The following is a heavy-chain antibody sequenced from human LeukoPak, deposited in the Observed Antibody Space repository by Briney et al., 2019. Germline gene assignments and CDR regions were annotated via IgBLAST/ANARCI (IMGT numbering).Heavy chain of an antibody. CDR3: AKSLLRWAVAGNWFHP. V-gene: IGHV3-23*01. CDR2: FSGSGSST. J-gene: IGHJ5*02. D-gene: IGHD6-19*01. Sequence: PGGALRLSCAASGFTFSSYAMSRVRQAPGKGLEWVSAFSGSGSSTYYADSVKGRFTISSDNAKNTLYLQMNSLRAEDTSVYYCAKSLLRWAVAGNWFHPWGEGTLVSVPS. CDR1: GFTFSSYA.